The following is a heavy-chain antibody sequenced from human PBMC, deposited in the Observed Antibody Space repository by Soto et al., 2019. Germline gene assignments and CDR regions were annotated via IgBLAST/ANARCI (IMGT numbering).Heavy chain of an antibody. CDR1: GDSVSINSAA. CDR2: TYYRSKWYN. D-gene: IGHD2-8*01. Sequence: PSQTLSLTCAISGDSVSINSAAWNWIRQSPSRGLEWLGRTYYRSKWYNDYAVSVKSRITINPDTSKNQFSLQLNSVTPEDTAVYYCARKSLRRGYCTNGVCFGNYYYYGMDVWGQGTTVTVSS. CDR3: ARKSLRRGYCTNGVCFGNYYYYGMDV. V-gene: IGHV6-1*01. J-gene: IGHJ6*02.